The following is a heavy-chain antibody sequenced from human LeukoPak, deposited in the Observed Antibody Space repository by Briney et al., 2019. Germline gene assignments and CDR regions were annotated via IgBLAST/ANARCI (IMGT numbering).Heavy chain of an antibody. D-gene: IGHD3-22*01. J-gene: IGHJ3*02. CDR2: IIPIFGTA. CDR1: GGTFSSYA. CDR3: ARVRVTMIVVAWDAFDI. Sequence: SVKVSCKASGGTFSSYAISWVRQAPGQGLEWMGGIIPIFGTANYAQKFQGRVTITTDESTSTAYMELSSLRSEDTAVYYCARVRVTMIVVAWDAFDIWGQGTVVTVSS. V-gene: IGHV1-69*05.